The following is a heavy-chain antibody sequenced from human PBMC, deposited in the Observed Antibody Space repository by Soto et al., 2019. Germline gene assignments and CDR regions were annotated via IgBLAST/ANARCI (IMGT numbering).Heavy chain of an antibody. V-gene: IGHV2-5*02. D-gene: IGHD3-3*01. CDR1: GFSLSTSGVG. Sequence: SGPTLVNPTQTLTLTCTFSGFSLSTSGVGVGWIRQPPGKALGWLALIYWDDDKRYSPSLKSRLTITKDTSKNQVVLTMTNMDPVDTATYYCAHSPVITIFGVVIKGAFDYWGQGTLVTVSS. CDR3: AHSPVITIFGVVIKGAFDY. CDR2: IYWDDDK. J-gene: IGHJ4*02.